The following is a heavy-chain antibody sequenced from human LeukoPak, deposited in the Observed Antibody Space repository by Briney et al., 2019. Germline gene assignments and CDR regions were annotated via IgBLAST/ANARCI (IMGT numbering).Heavy chain of an antibody. J-gene: IGHJ3*02. CDR1: GFTFSSYS. CDR3: ARESYYGSNDAFDI. Sequence: GGSLRLSCAASGFTFSSYSMNWVRRAPGKGLEWVSYISSSSSTIYYADSVKGRFTISRDNAKNSLYLQMNSLRVEDTAVYYCARESYYGSNDAFDIWGQGTMVTVSS. D-gene: IGHD3-10*01. V-gene: IGHV3-48*01. CDR2: ISSSSSTI.